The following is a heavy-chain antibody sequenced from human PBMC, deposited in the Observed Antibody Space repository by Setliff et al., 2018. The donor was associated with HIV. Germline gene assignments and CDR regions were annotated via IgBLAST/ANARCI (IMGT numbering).Heavy chain of an antibody. Sequence: SETLSLTCTVSGDSISSGGYYWSWIRQHPGKGLEWIGYIYYSGSTYYNPSLKSRVTISVDTSKNQFSLKLSSVTAADTAVYYCARDATYYNFWSGYRYFDLWGRGTLVTVSS. CDR1: GDSISSGGYY. V-gene: IGHV4-31*03. J-gene: IGHJ2*01. CDR3: ARDATYYNFWSGYRYFDL. D-gene: IGHD3-3*01. CDR2: IYYSGST.